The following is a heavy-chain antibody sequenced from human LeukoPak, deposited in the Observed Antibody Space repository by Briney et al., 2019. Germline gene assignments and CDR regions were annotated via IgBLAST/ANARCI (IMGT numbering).Heavy chain of an antibody. CDR3: ARVSTYYDFWSGYPQGMDV. Sequence: ASVKVSCTASGYTFTSYDINWVRQATGQGLEWMGWMNPSSGNTGYAQKFQGRVTMTRNTSISTACMELSSLRSEDTAVYYCARVSTYYDFWSGYPQGMDVWGPGTTVTASS. CDR2: MNPSSGNT. D-gene: IGHD3-3*01. J-gene: IGHJ6*02. CDR1: GYTFTSYD. V-gene: IGHV1-8*01.